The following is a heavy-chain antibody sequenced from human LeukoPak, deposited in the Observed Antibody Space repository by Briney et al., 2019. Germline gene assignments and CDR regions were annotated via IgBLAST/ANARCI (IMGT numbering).Heavy chain of an antibody. CDR3: ARVGYGGNSQLFDY. CDR1: GGSISSGGYY. D-gene: IGHD4-23*01. CDR2: IYYSGST. Sequence: ASETLSLTCTVSGGSISSGGYYWSWIRQHPGKGLEWIGYIYYSGSTYYNPSLKSRVTISVDTSKNQFSLKLSSVTAADTAVYYCARVGYGGNSQLFDYWGQGTLVTVSS. V-gene: IGHV4-31*03. J-gene: IGHJ4*02.